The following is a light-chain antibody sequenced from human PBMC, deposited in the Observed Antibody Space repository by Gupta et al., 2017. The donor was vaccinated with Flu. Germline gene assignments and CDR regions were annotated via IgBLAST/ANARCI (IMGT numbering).Light chain of an antibody. V-gene: IGLV2-14*01. J-gene: IGLJ1*01. Sequence: QYPGKAPKLIIYEVTNRPSRVSSRFSGSKSGNTASLTISGLQAEDEAEYFCSSYATTNTLVFGSGTTVTV. CDR2: EVT. CDR3: SSYATTNTLV.